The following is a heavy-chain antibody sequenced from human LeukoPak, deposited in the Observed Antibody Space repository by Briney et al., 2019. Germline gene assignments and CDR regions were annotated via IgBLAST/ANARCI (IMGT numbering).Heavy chain of an antibody. J-gene: IGHJ4*02. CDR3: AKELGSGSWPPGFFDY. CDR2: ISGSGGST. Sequence: PGGSLTLSCPASGFTFSSYAMSWVRPAPGKGLEWVSAISGSGGSTYYADSVKGRFTISRDNSKNTLYLQMNSLRAEETAVYYCAKELGSGSWPPGFFDYWGQGTLVTVSS. CDR1: GFTFSSYA. V-gene: IGHV3-23*01. D-gene: IGHD6-13*01.